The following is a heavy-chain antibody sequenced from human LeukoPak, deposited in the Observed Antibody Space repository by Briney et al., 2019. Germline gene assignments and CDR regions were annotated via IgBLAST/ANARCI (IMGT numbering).Heavy chain of an antibody. Sequence: GGSLRLSCVASGFTVSSNYMTWVRQAPGKGLEWVAVIYSGGYTYYADSVKGRFTISRDDSKNTLYLQMNSLRAEDTAVYYCAKDPYNWNYGNYFDYWGQGTLVTVSS. J-gene: IGHJ4*02. CDR1: GFTVSSNY. CDR3: AKDPYNWNYGNYFDY. CDR2: IYSGGYT. V-gene: IGHV3-53*05. D-gene: IGHD1-7*01.